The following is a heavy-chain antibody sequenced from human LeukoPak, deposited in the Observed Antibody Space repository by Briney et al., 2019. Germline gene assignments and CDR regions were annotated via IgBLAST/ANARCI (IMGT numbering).Heavy chain of an antibody. CDR3: AHSTALLLWFGGDLGVWFDP. CDR2: INRNDDK. Sequence: SAPTQANPTQALRLTCTCCCFSLSTSGAGVGWIRQPPGKALEWLALINRNDDKRYSPSLKSRLTTTKDTSKIHVVLTMTNMAPVDTATYCCAHSTALLLWFGGDLGVWFDPWGQGTLVTVSS. CDR1: CFSLSTSGAG. V-gene: IGHV2-5*01. J-gene: IGHJ5*02. D-gene: IGHD3-10*01.